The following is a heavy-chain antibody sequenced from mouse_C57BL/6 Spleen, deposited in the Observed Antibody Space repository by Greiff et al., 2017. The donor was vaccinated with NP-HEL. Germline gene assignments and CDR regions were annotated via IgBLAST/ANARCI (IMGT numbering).Heavy chain of an antibody. CDR2: ISYDGSN. CDR1: GYSITSGYY. J-gene: IGHJ3*01. CDR3: AREAGTGFAY. V-gene: IGHV3-6*01. Sequence: EVQLKESGPGLVKPSQSLSLTCSVTGYSITSGYYWNWIRQFPGNKLEWMGYISYDGSNNYNPSLKNRISITRDTSKNQFFLKLNSVTTEDTATYYCAREAGTGFAYWGQGTLVTVSA. D-gene: IGHD4-1*01.